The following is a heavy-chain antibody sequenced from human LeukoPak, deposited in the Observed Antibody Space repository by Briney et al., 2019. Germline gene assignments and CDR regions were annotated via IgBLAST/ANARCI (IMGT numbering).Heavy chain of an antibody. CDR2: IRSKANSYAT. V-gene: IGHV3-73*01. Sequence: GGSLRLSCAASGFTFSGSAMHWVRQASGKGLEWVGHIRSKANSYATAYAASVKGRFTISRDDLKNTAYLQMNSLKTEDTAVYYCTRASLKQGIRSSGPLTSSYYYYYMDVWGKGTTVTVSS. CDR1: GFTFSGSA. D-gene: IGHD6-19*01. J-gene: IGHJ6*03. CDR3: TRASLKQGIRSSGPLTSSYYYYYMDV.